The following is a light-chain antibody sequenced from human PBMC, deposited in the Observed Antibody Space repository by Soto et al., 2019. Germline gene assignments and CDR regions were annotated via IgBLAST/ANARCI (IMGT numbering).Light chain of an antibody. CDR2: NNN. CDR1: STNIGAYYD. CDR3: LSYDDSLSGSVV. Sequence: QSVLTQPPSVSGAPGLRVTISCTGSSTNIGAYYDVHWYQQIPGKAPKLLIYNNNKRPSGVPDRCSGSKSGTTASLAITGLLDADEADYYCLSYDDSLSGSVVFGGGTKLTVL. J-gene: IGLJ2*01. V-gene: IGLV1-40*01.